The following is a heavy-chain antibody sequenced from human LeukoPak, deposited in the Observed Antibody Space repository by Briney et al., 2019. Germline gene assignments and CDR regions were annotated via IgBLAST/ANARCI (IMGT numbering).Heavy chain of an antibody. Sequence: SETLSLTCAVYGGSFSGYYWSWIRQPPGKGLEWIGAINHSGSTNYNPSLKSRVTISVDTSKNQFSLKLSSVTAADTAVYYCARGLPLLWFGELFSYSGNYFDYWGQGTLVTVSS. CDR1: GGSFSGYY. D-gene: IGHD3-10*01. J-gene: IGHJ4*02. V-gene: IGHV4-34*01. CDR2: INHSGST. CDR3: ARGLPLLWFGELFSYSGNYFDY.